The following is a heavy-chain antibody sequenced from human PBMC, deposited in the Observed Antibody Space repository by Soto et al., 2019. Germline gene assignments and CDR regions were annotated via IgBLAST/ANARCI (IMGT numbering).Heavy chain of an antibody. V-gene: IGHV3-15*01. CDR3: ARAPQYYYGSGSQNRGAFAV. D-gene: IGHD3-10*01. CDR2: IKSKTDGGTT. J-gene: IGHJ3*01. Sequence: PGGSLRLSCAASGFTFSNAYLTWVRQAPGKGLEWVGRIKSKTDGGTTDYATSVKDRFTISRDDSRSIAYLQMNSLKTEDTAVYYCARAPQYYYGSGSQNRGAFAVWGQGTMVTVSS. CDR1: GFTFSNAY.